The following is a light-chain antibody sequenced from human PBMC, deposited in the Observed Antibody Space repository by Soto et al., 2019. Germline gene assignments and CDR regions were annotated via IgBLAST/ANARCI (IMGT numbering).Light chain of an antibody. CDR3: QDWGTGSYWV. J-gene: IGLJ3*02. V-gene: IGLV4-69*01. CDR2: LNSDGSH. Sequence: QLVLTQSPSASASLGASVKLTCTLSSGHSSYAIAWHQQQPEKGPRYLMKLNSDGSHSKGDGIPDRFSGSSSGAERYLTIASLQYEDDADYYCQDWGTGSYWVFGGGTKVTVL. CDR1: SGHSSYA.